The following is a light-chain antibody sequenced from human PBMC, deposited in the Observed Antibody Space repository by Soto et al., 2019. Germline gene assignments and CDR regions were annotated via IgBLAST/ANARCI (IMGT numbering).Light chain of an antibody. CDR3: SSYGGSNNFYV. CDR1: SSNVGSYKL. V-gene: IGLV2-23*02. Sequence: QSVLTQPASVSGSPGQSITISCTGTSSNVGSYKLVSWYQQHPGKAPKLMIFEVNKRPSGVSNRFSGSKSGNTASLTVSGLQAEDEADYYCSSYGGSNNFYVFGTGTKVTVL. J-gene: IGLJ1*01. CDR2: EVN.